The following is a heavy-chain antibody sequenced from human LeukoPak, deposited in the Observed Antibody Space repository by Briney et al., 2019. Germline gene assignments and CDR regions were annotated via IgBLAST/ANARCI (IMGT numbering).Heavy chain of an antibody. CDR1: GFTFSSYS. Sequence: GGSLRLSCAASGFTFSSYSMNWVRQAPGKGLEWVSYISSSSSTIYYADSVKGRFTISRDNAKNSLYLQMNSLRAEDTAVYYCARGSGRYFDWLSIYYFDYWGQGTLVTVSS. J-gene: IGHJ4*02. D-gene: IGHD3-9*01. V-gene: IGHV3-48*01. CDR2: ISSSSSTI. CDR3: ARGSGRYFDWLSIYYFDY.